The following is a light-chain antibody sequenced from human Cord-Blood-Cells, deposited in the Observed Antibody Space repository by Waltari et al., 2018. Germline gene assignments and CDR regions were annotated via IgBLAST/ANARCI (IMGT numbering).Light chain of an antibody. J-gene: IGKJ1*01. CDR3: QQSYSTPRT. V-gene: IGKV1-39*01. CDR2: AAS. Sequence: DLQKPQAPFSLSASVGDRVHLTCRASQSISSYLNWYQQKPGKAPKLLIYAASSLQSGVPSRFSGSGSGTDFTLTISSLQPEDFATYYCQQSYSTPRTFGQGTKVEIK. CDR1: QSISSY.